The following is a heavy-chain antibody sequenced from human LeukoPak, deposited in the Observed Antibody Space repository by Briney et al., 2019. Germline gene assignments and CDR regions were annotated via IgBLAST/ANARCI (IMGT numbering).Heavy chain of an antibody. CDR2: IIPILGIA. CDR1: GGTFSSYT. V-gene: IGHV1-69*04. CDR3: AREGRPRTSAFDI. D-gene: IGHD1-14*01. Sequence: ASVKVSCKASGGTFSSYTISWVRQAPGQGLEWMGRIIPILGIANYAQKFQGRVTITADKSTSTAYMELSSLRSEDTAVYYCAREGRPRTSAFDIWGQGTMVTVS. J-gene: IGHJ3*02.